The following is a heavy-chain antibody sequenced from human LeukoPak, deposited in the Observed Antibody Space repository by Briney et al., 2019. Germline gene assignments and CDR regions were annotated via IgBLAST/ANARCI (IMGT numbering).Heavy chain of an antibody. Sequence: PGGSLRLSCAASGSTFSSYWMSWVRQAPGKGLEWVANIKQDGSEKNYVHSVKGRLTISRDNAKNSLYLEMNSLRAEDTAVYYCARALYNHGWFPDYFDSWGQGTLVTVSS. CDR2: IKQDGSEK. CDR3: ARALYNHGWFPDYFDS. V-gene: IGHV3-7*01. J-gene: IGHJ4*02. CDR1: GSTFSSYW. D-gene: IGHD6-19*01.